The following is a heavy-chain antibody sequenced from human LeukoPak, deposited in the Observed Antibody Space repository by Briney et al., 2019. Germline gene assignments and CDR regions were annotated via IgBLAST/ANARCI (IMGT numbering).Heavy chain of an antibody. CDR2: IKQDGSDK. V-gene: IGHV3-7*01. CDR3: ARYAYYYASGSDPSIERVFDY. CDR1: GFTFSHYW. D-gene: IGHD3-10*01. J-gene: IGHJ4*02. Sequence: PGGSLRLSCAASGFTFSHYWMSWVRQAPGKGLEWVAHIKQDGSDKYYVDFVKGRFTNSRDIAKHSLYLQMNSLRAEDTAVYYCARYAYYYASGSDPSIERVFDYWGQGTLVTVSS.